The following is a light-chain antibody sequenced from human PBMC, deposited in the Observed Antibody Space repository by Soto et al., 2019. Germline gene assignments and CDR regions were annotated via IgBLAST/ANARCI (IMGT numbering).Light chain of an antibody. V-gene: IGKV3-15*01. CDR1: QSVSSN. Sequence: EIVMTQSPATLSVSPGERATLSCRASQSVSSNLAWYQQKPGQAPRLLIYGASTRATGIPARFSGSGSGTEFTHTISSLQSEDFAVYYCQQYNNWPLPTFGGGTKVEIK. CDR2: GAS. J-gene: IGKJ4*01. CDR3: QQYNNWPLPT.